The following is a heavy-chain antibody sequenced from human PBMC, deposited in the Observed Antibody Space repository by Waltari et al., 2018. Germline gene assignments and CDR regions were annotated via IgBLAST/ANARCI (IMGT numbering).Heavy chain of an antibody. CDR3: ARDEVATDPVYWWFDP. Sequence: QVKLVQSGAEVKKPGSSVKVSCKASGGSFNRHAISWVRQAHGQGIEWMGGIIPIHDITNNAQRFQGRVTITADESTSTAYLGLSRLRYEDSAVYFCARDEVATDPVYWWFDPWGQGTLVTVSS. J-gene: IGHJ5*02. D-gene: IGHD2-15*01. CDR1: GGSFNRHA. V-gene: IGHV1-69*04. CDR2: IIPIHDIT.